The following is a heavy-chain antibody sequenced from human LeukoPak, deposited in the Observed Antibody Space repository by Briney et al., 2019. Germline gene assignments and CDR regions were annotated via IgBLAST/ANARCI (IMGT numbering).Heavy chain of an antibody. D-gene: IGHD2-2*02. J-gene: IGHJ4*02. CDR3: AKDSCSSTSCYMNY. CDR2: ISWNSGSI. Sequence: GRSLRLSCAASGFTFDDYAMHWVRQAPGKGLEWVSGISWNSGSIGYADSVKGRFTISRDNDKNSLYLQMNSLRAEDTALYYGAKDSCSSTSCYMNYWGQGTLVTVSS. V-gene: IGHV3-9*01. CDR1: GFTFDDYA.